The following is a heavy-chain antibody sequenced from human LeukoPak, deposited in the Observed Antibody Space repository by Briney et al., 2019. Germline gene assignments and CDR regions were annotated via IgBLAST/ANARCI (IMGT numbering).Heavy chain of an antibody. D-gene: IGHD1-26*01. CDR1: GYTFTGYY. V-gene: IGHV1-2*02. J-gene: IGHJ4*02. CDR2: INPNSGGT. Sequence: ASVKVSCKPSGYTFTGYYVHWVRQAPGQGLEWMGWINPNSGGTNYAQKFQGRVTMTRDTSISTAYMELSRLRSDDTAVYYCARSKWELLGPSIDYWGQGTLVTVSS. CDR3: ARSKWELLGPSIDY.